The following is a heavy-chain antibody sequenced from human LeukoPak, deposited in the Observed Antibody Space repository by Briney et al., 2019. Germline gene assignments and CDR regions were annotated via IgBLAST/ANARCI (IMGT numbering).Heavy chain of an antibody. CDR3: AAIASPGEGAGSFDY. Sequence: SQTLSLTCTVSGGAISSGGYSWSWIRQPPGKGLEWIGYIYHDGSTYYNPSLKGRVTISVDRSKNQFSLKLSSVTAADTAVYYCAAIASPGEGAGSFDYWGQGTLVTVSS. CDR2: IYHDGST. J-gene: IGHJ4*02. CDR1: GGAISSGGYS. D-gene: IGHD3-10*01. V-gene: IGHV4-30-2*01.